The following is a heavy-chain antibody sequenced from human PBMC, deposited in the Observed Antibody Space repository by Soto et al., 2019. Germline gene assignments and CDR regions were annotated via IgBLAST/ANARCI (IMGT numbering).Heavy chain of an antibody. CDR1: GFTFSSYA. D-gene: IGHD3-3*01. Sequence: PGGSLRLSCAASGFTFSSYAMSWVRQAPGKGLEWVSAISGSGGSTYYADSVKGRFTISRDNSKNTLYLQMNSLRAEDTAVYYCAKGNLTIFGVVTLPGQNLDYWGQGTLVTVSS. J-gene: IGHJ4*02. V-gene: IGHV3-23*01. CDR2: ISGSGGST. CDR3: AKGNLTIFGVVTLPGQNLDY.